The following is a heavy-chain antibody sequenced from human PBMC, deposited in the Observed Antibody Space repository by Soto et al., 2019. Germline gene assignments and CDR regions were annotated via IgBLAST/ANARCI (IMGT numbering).Heavy chain of an antibody. J-gene: IGHJ4*02. CDR3: ARVASNYYDRSGYYFDN. V-gene: IGHV1-2*04. CDR1: GYTFTGYF. D-gene: IGHD3-22*01. Sequence: QVQLVQSGAEVKKPGASVKVSCKASGYTFTGYFMHWVRQAPGQGLEWMGWINPNSGGTNYAQKFQGWVTMTRDTSISTAYMELSRLISDDTAVYYCARVASNYYDRSGYYFDNWGQGTLVTVSS. CDR2: INPNSGGT.